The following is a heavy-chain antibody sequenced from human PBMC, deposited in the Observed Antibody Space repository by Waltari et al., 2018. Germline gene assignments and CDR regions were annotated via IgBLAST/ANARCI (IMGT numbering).Heavy chain of an antibody. CDR2: INHSGGT. J-gene: IGHJ4*02. V-gene: IGHV4-34*01. CDR3: TRGLLAAAGPRFGY. CDR1: GGSFSGYY. D-gene: IGHD6-13*01. Sequence: QVQLQQWGAGLLTPSETLSLTCAVYGGSFSGYYWSWIRQPPGKGLEWIGEINHSGGTNYNPSLKSRVTISVDTSKNQFSLKLSSVTAADTSVYYCTRGLLAAAGPRFGYWGQGTLVTVSS.